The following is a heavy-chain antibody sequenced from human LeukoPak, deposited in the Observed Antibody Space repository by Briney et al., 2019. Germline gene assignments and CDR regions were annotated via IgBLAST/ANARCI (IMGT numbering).Heavy chain of an antibody. D-gene: IGHD5-18*01. V-gene: IGHV1-2*04. Sequence: ASVKVSCKASGYTFTGYYMHWWRKAPGQGLGGWGWINPTSGGTNYAQKFQGWVTMTRDTSISTAYMELSRLRSDDTAVYYCAREPHTAMVDHWYYYYGMDVWGQGTTVTVSS. CDR3: AREPHTAMVDHWYYYYGMDV. CDR2: INPTSGGT. CDR1: GYTFTGYY. J-gene: IGHJ6*02.